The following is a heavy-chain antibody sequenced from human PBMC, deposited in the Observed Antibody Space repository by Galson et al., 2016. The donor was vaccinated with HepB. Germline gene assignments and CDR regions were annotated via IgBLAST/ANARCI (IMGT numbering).Heavy chain of an antibody. J-gene: IGHJ5*02. V-gene: IGHV3-7*01. CDR3: ARDKAVAGQFDP. Sequence: LRLSCAASGFTFSSYWMSWVRQAPGKGLEWVANIKEDGSEKHYVDSVKGRFTISRDNAKNSLYLQMNSLRAEDTAVYYCARDKAVAGQFDPGGQGTLVTASS. D-gene: IGHD6-19*01. CDR1: GFTFSSYW. CDR2: IKEDGSEK.